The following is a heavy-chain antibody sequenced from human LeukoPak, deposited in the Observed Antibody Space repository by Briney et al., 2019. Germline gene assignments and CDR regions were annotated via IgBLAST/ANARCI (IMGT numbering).Heavy chain of an antibody. CDR1: GFPFSTYW. Sequence: GGSLRLSCAASGFPFSTYWITWVRQAPGKGLEWVANIKNDGSEKNYVDSVKGRFTISRDNAENSLFLQMNSLRVEDTAIYYCTRDSGLTGYDLLDYWGQGTLVTVSS. J-gene: IGHJ4*02. CDR2: IKNDGSEK. CDR3: TRDSGLTGYDLLDY. V-gene: IGHV3-7*01. D-gene: IGHD5-12*01.